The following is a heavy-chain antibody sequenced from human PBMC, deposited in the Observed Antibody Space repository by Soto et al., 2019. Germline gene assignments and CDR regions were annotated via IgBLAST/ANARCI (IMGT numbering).Heavy chain of an antibody. CDR3: SRDSYYYVSGTWYYHGMDV. V-gene: IGHV3-74*01. J-gene: IGHJ6*02. CDR1: GFTFISYG. CDR2: IDRDGTSP. D-gene: IGHD3-16*01. Sequence: GGSLRLSCAASGFTFISYGMHWVRQVPGKGLVWVSRIDRDGTSPAYADSVKGRFTISRDNARNTLYLQMNSLRAEDTAVYYCSRDSYYYVSGTWYYHGMDVWGQGTTVTVSS.